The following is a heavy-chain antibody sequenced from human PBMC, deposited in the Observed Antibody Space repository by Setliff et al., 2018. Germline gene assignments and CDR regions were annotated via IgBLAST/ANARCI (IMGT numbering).Heavy chain of an antibody. CDR1: GGSIENYY. CDR2: IYTSGST. D-gene: IGHD5-18*01. J-gene: IGHJ5*01. CDR3: ARARIQLWSSPYNWFDS. V-gene: IGHV4-4*07. Sequence: SETLSLTCTVSGGSIENYYWSWIRQPAGKGLEWIGRIYTSGSTNYNPSLRGRVTMSIDTSKNQFSLKLNSVTAADTAVYYCARARIQLWSSPYNWFDSWGQGTLVTVSS.